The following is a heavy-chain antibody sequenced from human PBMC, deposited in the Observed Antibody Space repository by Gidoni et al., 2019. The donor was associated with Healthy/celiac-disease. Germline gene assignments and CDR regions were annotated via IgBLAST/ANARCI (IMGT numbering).Heavy chain of an antibody. V-gene: IGHV3-23*01. CDR2: SRGSGGST. D-gene: IGHD3-3*01. J-gene: IGHJ3*02. CDR1: GFTFSSYA. Sequence: EVQLLESGGGLVQPGGSLRLSCAASGFTFSSYAMRWVRPAPGKGLEWVSASRGSGGSTYYADSVKGRFTISRDNSKNTLYLQMNSLRAEDTAVYYCAKDRREDVLRFLEWLLSAFDIWGQGTMVTVSS. CDR3: AKDRREDVLRFLEWLLSAFDI.